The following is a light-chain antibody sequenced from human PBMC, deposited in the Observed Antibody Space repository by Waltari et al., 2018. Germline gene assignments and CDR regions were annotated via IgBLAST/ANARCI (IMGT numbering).Light chain of an antibody. J-gene: IGKJ1*01. Sequence: DIQLTQSPSFLSASVGDRLTITCRASQGVSSYLAWYQQKAGKVPKLLISGASTLQSGVPSRFSGSGSGTEFTLTISSLQPEDFATYYCQQLTTYPWTFGQGTKVEI. V-gene: IGKV1-9*01. CDR1: QGVSSY. CDR2: GAS. CDR3: QQLTTYPWT.